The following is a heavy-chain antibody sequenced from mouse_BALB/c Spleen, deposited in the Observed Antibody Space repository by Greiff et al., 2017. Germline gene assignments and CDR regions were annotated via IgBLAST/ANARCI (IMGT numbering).Heavy chain of an antibody. CDR3: AREGYGNYDYAMDY. V-gene: IGHV3-8*02. Sequence: EVKLQESGPSLVKPSQTLSLTCSVTGDSITSGYWNWIRKFPGNKLEYMGYISYSGSTYYNPSLKSRISITRDTSKNQYYLQLNSVTTEDTATYYCAREGYGNYDYAMDYWGQGTSVTVSS. CDR1: GDSITSGY. D-gene: IGHD2-1*01. J-gene: IGHJ4*01. CDR2: ISYSGST.